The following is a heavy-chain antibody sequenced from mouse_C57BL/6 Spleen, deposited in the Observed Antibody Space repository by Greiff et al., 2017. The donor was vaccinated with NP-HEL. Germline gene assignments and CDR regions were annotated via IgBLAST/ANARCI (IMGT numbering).Heavy chain of an antibody. CDR3: SDYGYDGTAWFAY. D-gene: IGHD2-2*01. CDR1: GFNIKDDY. CDR2: IDPENGDT. V-gene: IGHV14-4*01. Sequence: VQLQQSGAELVRPGASVKLSCTASGFNIKDDYMHWVKQRPEQGLEWIGWIDPENGDTEYASKFQGKATITADTSSNTAYLQLSSLTSEDTAVYYCSDYGYDGTAWFAYWGQGTRVTVSA. J-gene: IGHJ3*01.